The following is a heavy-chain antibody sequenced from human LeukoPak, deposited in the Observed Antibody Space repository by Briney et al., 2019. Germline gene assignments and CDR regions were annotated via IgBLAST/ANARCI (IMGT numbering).Heavy chain of an antibody. V-gene: IGHV3-13*01. CDR1: GFTFSSYD. CDR2: IGTAGDT. Sequence: PGGSLRLSCAASGFTFSSYDMHWVRQATGKGLEWVSAIGTAGDTYYPGSVKGRFTISRENAKNSLYLQMNSLRAGDTAVYYCARAGSYYYYMDVWGKGTTVTISS. CDR3: ARAGSYYYYMDV. D-gene: IGHD6-19*01. J-gene: IGHJ6*03.